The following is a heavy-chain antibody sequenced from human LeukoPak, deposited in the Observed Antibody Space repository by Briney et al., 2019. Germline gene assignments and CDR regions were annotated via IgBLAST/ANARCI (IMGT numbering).Heavy chain of an antibody. V-gene: IGHV4-31*03. CDR1: GDSISRGGYY. J-gene: IGHJ4*02. CDR3: ARFVSIRGGIHLNYFDS. Sequence: SETLSLTCTVSGDSISRGGYYWSWIRQHPGKGLEWIGYIYYSGSAYYNPSLKSRVTISIDMSKKQFSLNLNSATAADSAVYYCARFVSIRGGIHLNYFDSWGQGRLVTVSS. CDR2: IYYSGSA. D-gene: IGHD2-15*01.